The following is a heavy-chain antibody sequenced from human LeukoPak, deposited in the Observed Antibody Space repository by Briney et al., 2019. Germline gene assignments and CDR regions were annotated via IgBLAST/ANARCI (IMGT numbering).Heavy chain of an antibody. CDR2: INPNSGGT. D-gene: IGHD2-2*01. CDR1: GYTFTGYY. Sequence: GASVKVSCKASGYTFTGYYMHWVRQAPGQGLEWRGWINPNSGGTNYAQKFQGRVTMTRDASISTAYMELSRLRSDDTAVYYCARGPRYCSRTSCYEFDYWGQGTLVTVSS. V-gene: IGHV1-2*02. J-gene: IGHJ4*02. CDR3: ARGPRYCSRTSCYEFDY.